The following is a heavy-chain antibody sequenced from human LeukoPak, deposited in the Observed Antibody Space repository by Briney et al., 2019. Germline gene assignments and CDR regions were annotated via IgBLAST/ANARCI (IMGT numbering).Heavy chain of an antibody. D-gene: IGHD6-13*01. CDR1: GYSFTSYW. CDR2: IYPGNSDT. CDR3: ARLHREQLVPKGYNWFDP. J-gene: IGHJ5*02. V-gene: IGHV5-51*01. Sequence: GESLQISYKGSGYSFTSYWIAWVRQMPGKGLEWMGIIYPGNSDTRYSPSFQGQVTISADKSISTAYLQWSSLKASDTAMYYCARLHREQLVPKGYNWFDPWGQGTLVTVSS.